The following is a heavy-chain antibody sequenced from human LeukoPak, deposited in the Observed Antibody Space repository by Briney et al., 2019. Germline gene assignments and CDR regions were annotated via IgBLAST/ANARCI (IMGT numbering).Heavy chain of an antibody. CDR3: ARTDNYYFYMDV. CDR1: GGSINSDY. J-gene: IGHJ6*03. Sequence: SETLSLSCTVSGGSINSDYWSWIRQPPGKGLEWIGYIYYTGSANYKPSLKSRFTISVDTSNNQFSLKLSSVTAADTAVYYCARTDNYYFYMDVWGTGTTVTISS. CDR2: IYYTGSA. V-gene: IGHV4-59*01.